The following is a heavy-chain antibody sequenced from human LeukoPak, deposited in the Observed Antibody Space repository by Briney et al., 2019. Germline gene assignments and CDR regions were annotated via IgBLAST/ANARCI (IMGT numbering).Heavy chain of an antibody. CDR3: ARGSYNWNYPRGFLDY. J-gene: IGHJ4*02. D-gene: IGHD1-7*01. V-gene: IGHV3-66*01. Sequence: GRSLRLSCAASGFTVSSNYMTWVRQAPGKGLEWVSVIYGGDSTYYADSVKGRFTISRDNSKNTLYLQMNSLRAEDTAVYYCARGSYNWNYPRGFLDYWGQGTLVTVSS. CDR1: GFTVSSNY. CDR2: IYGGDST.